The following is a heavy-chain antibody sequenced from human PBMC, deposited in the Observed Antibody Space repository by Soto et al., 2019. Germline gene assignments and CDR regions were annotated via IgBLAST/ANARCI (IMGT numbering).Heavy chain of an antibody. CDR1: GYTFTSYG. CDR3: AREAAAGTLDY. Sequence: QVQLVQSGAEVKKPGASVKVSCKASGYTFTSYGVSWVRQAPGQGLEWMGWISGHNGNKNYAQKLQGRVTMTTDTATSTAYMELRSLRSDDTAVYYCAREAAAGTLDYWGQGTLVTVSS. D-gene: IGHD6-13*01. V-gene: IGHV1-18*01. CDR2: ISGHNGNK. J-gene: IGHJ4*02.